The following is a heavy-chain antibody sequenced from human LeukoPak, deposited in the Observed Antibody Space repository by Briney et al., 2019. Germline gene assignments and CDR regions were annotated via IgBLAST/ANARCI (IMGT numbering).Heavy chain of an antibody. CDR2: ISSSGSTI. J-gene: IGHJ4*02. CDR3: AREIPSYYDFWSGWAAQVGHHPIDY. Sequence: HSGGSLRLSCAASGFTFSSYAMSWIRQAPGKGLEWVSYISSSGSTIYYADSVKGRFTISRDNAKNSLYLQMNSLRAEDTAVYYCAREIPSYYDFWSGWAAQVGHHPIDYWGQGTLVTVSS. CDR1: GFTFSSYA. D-gene: IGHD3-3*01. V-gene: IGHV3-48*04.